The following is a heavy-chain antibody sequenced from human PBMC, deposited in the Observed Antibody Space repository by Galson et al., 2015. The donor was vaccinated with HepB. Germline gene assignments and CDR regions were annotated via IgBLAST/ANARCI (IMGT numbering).Heavy chain of an antibody. Sequence: QSGAEVKKPGESLTISCKDSGHSFTSYWIGWVRQMPGKGLEWMGIIYPGDSETTYSPSFQGQVTISADKSVSTAYLQWSHLRASHTAIYYCARPPGGSPPRGPQPWGQGTLVTVSS. CDR1: GHSFTSYW. J-gene: IGHJ5*02. D-gene: IGHD3-10*01. V-gene: IGHV5-51*01. CDR3: ARPPGGSPPRGPQP. CDR2: IYPGDSET.